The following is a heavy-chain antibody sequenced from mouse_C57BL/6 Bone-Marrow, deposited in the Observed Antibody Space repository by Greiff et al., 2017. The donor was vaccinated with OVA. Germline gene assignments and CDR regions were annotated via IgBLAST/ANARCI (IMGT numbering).Heavy chain of an antibody. CDR1: GYTFTNYW. V-gene: IGHV1-63*01. Sequence: QVQLKQSGAELVRPGTSVKVSCKASGYTFTNYWIGWAKQRPGHGLEWIGDIYPGGGYTNYNEKFKGKATLTADKSSSTAYMQFSSLTSEDSAIYYGASSYSYGSLDYWGQGTTLTVSS. D-gene: IGHD1-1*01. J-gene: IGHJ2*01. CDR3: ASSYSYGSLDY. CDR2: IYPGGGYT.